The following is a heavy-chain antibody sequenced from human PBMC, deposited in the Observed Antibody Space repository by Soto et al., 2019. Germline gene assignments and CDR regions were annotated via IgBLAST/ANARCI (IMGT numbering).Heavy chain of an antibody. V-gene: IGHV3-23*01. D-gene: IGHD3-3*01. CDR1: GFTFSSYA. Sequence: GGSLRLSCAASGFTFSSYAMSWVRQAPGKGLEWVSAISGSGGSTYYADSVKGRFTISRDNSKNTLYLQMNSLRAEDTAVYYCAKTGITIFGAHKIYYYYMDVWGKGTTVTVSS. J-gene: IGHJ6*03. CDR2: ISGSGGST. CDR3: AKTGITIFGAHKIYYYYMDV.